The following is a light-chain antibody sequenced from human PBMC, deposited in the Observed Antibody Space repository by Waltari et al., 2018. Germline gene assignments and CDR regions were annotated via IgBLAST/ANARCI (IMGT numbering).Light chain of an antibody. CDR1: GGDFGTYNL. CDR2: EGN. J-gene: IGLJ3*02. CDR3: CSYAGGETWV. Sequence: QSALTQPASVSGSPGQSITVSCTGTGGDFGTYNLVSWYQQHPPKAPKLILYEGNKRPSGVSRRVSGSRSGHTASLTISGLQAEDEGDYYCCSYAGGETWVFGGGTKVTVL. V-gene: IGLV2-23*01.